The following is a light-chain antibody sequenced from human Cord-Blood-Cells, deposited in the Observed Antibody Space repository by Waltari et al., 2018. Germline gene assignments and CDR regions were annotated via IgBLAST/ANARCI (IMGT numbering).Light chain of an antibody. Sequence: QSALTQPASVSGSPGQSLTISCTGTSSDVGRYNIVSWYQQHPGKAPKLMIYEGSKRPSGVSNRFSGSKSGSTASLTISGFRAEDEADYYCCSYAGSSTWVFGGGTKLTVL. V-gene: IGLV2-23*01. CDR2: EGS. CDR1: SSDVGRYNI. CDR3: CSYAGSSTWV. J-gene: IGLJ3*02.